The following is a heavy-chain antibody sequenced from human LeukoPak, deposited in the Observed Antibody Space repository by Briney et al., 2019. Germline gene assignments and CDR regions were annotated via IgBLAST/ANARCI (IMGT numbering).Heavy chain of an antibody. CDR2: IYYSGST. Sequence: SETLSLTCTVSGGSITSYYWSWIRQPPGKGLEWIGYIYYSGSTNYNPSLKSRVTISVDTSKNQFPLKLSSVTAADTAVYYCARSGRVLRYFDWLTHPHFDYWGQGTLVTVSS. CDR1: GGSITSYY. CDR3: ARSGRVLRYFDWLTHPHFDY. V-gene: IGHV4-59*01. D-gene: IGHD3-9*01. J-gene: IGHJ4*02.